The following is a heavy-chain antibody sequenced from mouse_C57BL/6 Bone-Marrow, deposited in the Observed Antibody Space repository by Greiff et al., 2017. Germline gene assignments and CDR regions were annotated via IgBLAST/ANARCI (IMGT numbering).Heavy chain of an antibody. V-gene: IGHV1-64*01. Sequence: VQLQQPGAELVKPGASVKLSCKASGYTFTSYWMHWVKQRPGQGLEWIGMIHPSSGSTNYNEKFKSKATLTVDKSSSTAYMQRSSLTYEDSAVYYCARELRLRRFDYGGQGTTLTVSS. D-gene: IGHD3-2*02. CDR3: ARELRLRRFDY. J-gene: IGHJ2*01. CDR1: GYTFTSYW. CDR2: IHPSSGST.